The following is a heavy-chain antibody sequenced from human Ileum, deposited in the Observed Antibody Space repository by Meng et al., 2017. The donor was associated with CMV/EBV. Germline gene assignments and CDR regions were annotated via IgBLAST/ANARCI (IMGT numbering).Heavy chain of an antibody. Sequence: QAQSDTSRTEIKKPGASWKVSCKTSGSPLTAKHLHWVRQAPGQGLEWMGWIYPQNGGTYFAQKFQGRVTMTSDTSITTAYMELSSLTSDDTAIYYCVKEDWYFDFWGQGTLVTVSS. CDR3: VKEDWYFDF. D-gene: IGHD3-9*01. V-gene: IGHV1-2*02. CDR1: GSPLTAKH. J-gene: IGHJ4*02. CDR2: IYPQNGGT.